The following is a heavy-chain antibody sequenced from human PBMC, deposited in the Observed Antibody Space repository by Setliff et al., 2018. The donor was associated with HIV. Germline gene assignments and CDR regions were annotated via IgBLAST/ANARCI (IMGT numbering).Heavy chain of an antibody. CDR1: GDSISGYF. V-gene: IGHV4-59*01. CDR2: IYYSGST. Sequence: SETLSLTSTVSGDSISGYFWSWIRQPPGKGLEWIGFIYYSGSTVYNPSLKSRVTISVDTSKNQFSLELTSLTAADTAVYYCARGRDYFGPWGQGTLVTVSS. CDR3: ARGRDYFGP. J-gene: IGHJ4*02.